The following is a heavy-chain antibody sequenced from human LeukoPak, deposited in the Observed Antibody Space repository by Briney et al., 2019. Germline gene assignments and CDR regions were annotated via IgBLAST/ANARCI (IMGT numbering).Heavy chain of an antibody. V-gene: IGHV1-2*02. CDR1: GYTFTGYY. J-gene: IGHJ4*02. D-gene: IGHD1-26*01. Sequence: ASVKVSCKASGYTFTGYYIHWVRQAPGQGLEWMGWINPDSGCTNSAQMFQDRVTMTRDTSISTAYMELSRLRSDDTAVYYCARELFYTSGSKSNRVDYWGQGTLVTVSS. CDR3: ARELFYTSGSKSNRVDY. CDR2: INPDSGCT.